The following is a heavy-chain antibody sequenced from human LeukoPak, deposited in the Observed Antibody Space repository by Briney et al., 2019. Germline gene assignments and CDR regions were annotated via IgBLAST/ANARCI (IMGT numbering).Heavy chain of an antibody. V-gene: IGHV1-18*01. CDR1: GYTFTSYG. J-gene: IGHJ3*02. Sequence: SVKVSCKASGYTFTSYGLSWVRQPPAQGLEWMGWISAYNGNTNYAQKFQGRVSMTTDTSTSTAYMELRSLRSDDTAVYYCARGIGRFGELFDAYDIWGQGTMVTVSS. CDR3: ARGIGRFGELFDAYDI. CDR2: ISAYNGNT. D-gene: IGHD3-10*01.